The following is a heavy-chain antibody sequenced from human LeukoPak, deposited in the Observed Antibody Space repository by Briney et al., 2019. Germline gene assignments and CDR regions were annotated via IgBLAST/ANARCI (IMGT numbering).Heavy chain of an antibody. CDR3: AKVGYCDAGPCYFDS. CDR1: GGSISSGGYY. D-gene: IGHD2-15*01. J-gene: IGHJ4*02. Sequence: PSQTLSLTCTVSGGSISSGGYYWSWIRQPPGKGLEWIGYIYHSGSTYYNPSLKSRVTISVDRSKNQFSLKLNSVTAADTAVYYCAKVGYCDAGPCYFDSWGQGTLVTVSS. V-gene: IGHV4-30-2*01. CDR2: IYHSGST.